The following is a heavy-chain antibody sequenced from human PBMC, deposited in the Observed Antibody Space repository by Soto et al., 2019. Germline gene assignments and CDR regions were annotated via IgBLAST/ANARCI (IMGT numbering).Heavy chain of an antibody. CDR2: IYHSGST. Sequence: SVTLSLTCTVSGVSISSYYWSWIRQPPGRGLEWIGYIYHSGSTYYNPSLKSRVTISVDRSKNQFSLKLSSVTAADTAVYYCARSTTVTTVGGFWFDPWGQGTLVTVSS. D-gene: IGHD4-17*01. CDR1: GVSISSYY. CDR3: ARSTTVTTVGGFWFDP. J-gene: IGHJ5*02. V-gene: IGHV4-59*12.